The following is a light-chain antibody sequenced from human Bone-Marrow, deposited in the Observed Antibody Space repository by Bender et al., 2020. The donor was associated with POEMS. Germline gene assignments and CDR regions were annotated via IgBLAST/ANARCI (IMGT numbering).Light chain of an antibody. Sequence: SYELTQPPSVSVSPGQTARLSCSGDSLPQQYANWYEHQPVQAPLVVIFRDTERPSGIPVRFSGSSSGTTVTLTISGVQAEDEADYYCQSADGSGTIALFGGGTKLTVL. CDR2: RDT. V-gene: IGLV3-25*02. CDR1: SLPQQY. CDR3: QSADGSGTIAL. J-gene: IGLJ2*01.